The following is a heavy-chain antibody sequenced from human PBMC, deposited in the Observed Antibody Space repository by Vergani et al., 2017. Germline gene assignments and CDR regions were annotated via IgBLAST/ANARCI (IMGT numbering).Heavy chain of an antibody. Sequence: EVQLVESGGGLVKPGGSLRLSCAASGFTFSSYSMNWVRQAPGKGLEWVSSISSSRTIYYADSVKGRFTISRDNAKNSLNLQMNSLRAEDTAVYYCARRGSYGDYFDYWGQGTLVTVSS. CDR1: GFTFSSYS. J-gene: IGHJ4*02. CDR2: ISSSRTI. D-gene: IGHD1-26*01. V-gene: IGHV3-21*01. CDR3: ARRGSYGDYFDY.